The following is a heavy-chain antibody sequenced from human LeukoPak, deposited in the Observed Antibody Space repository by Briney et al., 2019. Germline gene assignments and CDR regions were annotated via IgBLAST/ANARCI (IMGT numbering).Heavy chain of an antibody. D-gene: IGHD3-10*01. CDR1: GYTFTSYG. Sequence: GASVKVSCKASGYTFTSYGISWVRQAPGQGLEWMGWISAYNGNTNYAQKLQGRVTMTTDTSTSTAYMELRSLRSDDTAVYYRARVIFSGIYYYGSGSYPLGGMDVWGQGTTVTVSS. CDR2: ISAYNGNT. J-gene: IGHJ6*02. V-gene: IGHV1-18*01. CDR3: ARVIFSGIYYYGSGSYPLGGMDV.